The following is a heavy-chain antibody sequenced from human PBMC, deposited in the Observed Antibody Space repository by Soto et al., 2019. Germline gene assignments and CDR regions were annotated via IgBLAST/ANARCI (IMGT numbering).Heavy chain of an antibody. CDR1: GDSISGGDYY. V-gene: IGHV4-30-4*03. CDR2: IHYSGST. J-gene: IGHJ4*02. D-gene: IGHD6-19*01. CDR3: WLAFDY. Sequence: SETLSLTCSVSGDSISGGDYYWSWIRQPPGEALEWIGHIHYSGSTYYNASLKNRLTMSMDTSKTQFSLNLSSVTAADTAVYYCWLAFDYWGQGTLVTVSS.